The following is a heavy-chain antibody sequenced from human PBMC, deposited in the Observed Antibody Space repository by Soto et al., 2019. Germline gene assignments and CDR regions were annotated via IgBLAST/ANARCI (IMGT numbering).Heavy chain of an antibody. CDR3: ARGACNGTSCYVFDH. CDR1: GFTFRSHW. J-gene: IGHJ5*02. Sequence: PGGSLRLSCVASGFTFRSHWMHWVRQSPGKGLVWVSQINSDGSSANYADAVKGRFTFSRDNAKKTLYLQMNSLRAEDTAVYYFARGACNGTSCYVFDHWCPGTLVTVAS. V-gene: IGHV3-74*01. D-gene: IGHD2-2*01. CDR2: INSDGSSA.